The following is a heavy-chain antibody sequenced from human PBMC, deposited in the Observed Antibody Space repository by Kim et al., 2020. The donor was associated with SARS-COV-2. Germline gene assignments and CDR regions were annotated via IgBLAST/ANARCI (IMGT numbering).Heavy chain of an antibody. CDR2: INAGNGNT. J-gene: IGHJ4*02. CDR3: ARGPLNDYIWGSYRPTEYYFDY. D-gene: IGHD3-16*02. V-gene: IGHV1-3*01. Sequence: ASVKVSCKASGYTFTSYAMHWVRQAPGQRLEWMGWINAGNGNTKYSQKFQGRVTITRDTSASTAYMELSSLRSEDTAVYYCARGPLNDYIWGSYRPTEYYFDYWGQGTLVTVSS. CDR1: GYTFTSYA.